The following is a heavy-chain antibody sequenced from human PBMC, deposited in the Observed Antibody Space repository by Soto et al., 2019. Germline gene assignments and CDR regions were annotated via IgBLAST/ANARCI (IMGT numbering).Heavy chain of an antibody. J-gene: IGHJ3*01. D-gene: IGHD3-9*01. V-gene: IGHV4-34*02. CDR2: IDHSGST. CDR3: ASETSDYDFLTAPTTFDF. Sequence: QVQLQQWGAGLLKPSETLSLTCAVSGGSFSGYYWNWIRQPPGKGLEWIGEIDHSGSTTYNPSLKRRVTISVDTSTRDISLKLTSVTAADTAVYYCASETSDYDFLTAPTTFDFWGQGTMVTVSS. CDR1: GGSFSGYY.